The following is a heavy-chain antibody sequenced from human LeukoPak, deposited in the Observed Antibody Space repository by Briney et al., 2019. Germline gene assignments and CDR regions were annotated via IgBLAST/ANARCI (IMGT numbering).Heavy chain of an antibody. CDR3: ARGPYDSSGYNDY. CDR2: IYYSGST. D-gene: IGHD3-22*01. CDR1: GASISSGDYY. V-gene: IGHV4-30-4*01. Sequence: SQTLSLTCTVSGASISSGDYYWSWIRQPPGKGLECIGHIYYSGSTYYNPSLKSRVTISVDTSKNQFSLKLSSVTAADTAVYYCARGPYDSSGYNDYWGQGTLVTVSS. J-gene: IGHJ4*02.